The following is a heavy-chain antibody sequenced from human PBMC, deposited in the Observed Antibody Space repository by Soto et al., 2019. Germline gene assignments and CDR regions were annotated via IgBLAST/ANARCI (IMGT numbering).Heavy chain of an antibody. CDR2: IYWDDDK. Sequence: QITLKESGPTLVKPTQTLTLTCTFSGFSLSTTEVGVAWIRQPPGKALEWLALIYWDDDKRYSPSLKSRLTITKDTSKIQVVLRMTNMDPVDTASYYCAHRFDWYYFDYWGQGTLVTVSS. D-gene: IGHD3-9*01. V-gene: IGHV2-5*02. CDR3: AHRFDWYYFDY. J-gene: IGHJ4*02. CDR1: GFSLSTTEVG.